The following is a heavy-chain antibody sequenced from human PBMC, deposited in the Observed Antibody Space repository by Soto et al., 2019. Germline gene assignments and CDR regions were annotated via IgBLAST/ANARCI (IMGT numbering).Heavy chain of an antibody. CDR1: GDGVSSNSAA. CDR2: AYYRSQWHY. CDR3: TIQKIDSRTYSCMVV. V-gene: IGHV6-1*01. Sequence: PSQTLSLTCAISGDGVSSNSAAWNWIRQSPSRGLEWLGRAYYRSQWHYDSAVSVRSRIAVIPDTSKNQFSLQLLSASPDDTAVYYCTIQKIDSRTYSCMVVWGPVTTFTV. D-gene: IGHD5-18*01. J-gene: IGHJ6*02.